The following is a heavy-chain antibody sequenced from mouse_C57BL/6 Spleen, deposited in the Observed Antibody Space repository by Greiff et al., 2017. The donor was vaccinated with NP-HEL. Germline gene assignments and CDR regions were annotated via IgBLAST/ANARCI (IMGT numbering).Heavy chain of an antibody. CDR2: INPNNGGT. Sequence: EVQLQQSGPELVKPGASVKISCKASGYTFTDYYMNWVKQSHGKSLEWIGDINPNNGGTSYNQKFKGKATLTVDKSSSTAYMELRSLTSEDSEVYYCARMDYYYGSSPYFDDWGQGTTLTVSS. CDR1: GYTFTDYY. D-gene: IGHD1-1*01. CDR3: ARMDYYYGSSPYFDD. J-gene: IGHJ2*01. V-gene: IGHV1-26*01.